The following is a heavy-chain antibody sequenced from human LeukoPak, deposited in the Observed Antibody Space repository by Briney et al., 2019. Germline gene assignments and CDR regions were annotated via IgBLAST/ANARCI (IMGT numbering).Heavy chain of an antibody. CDR2: INARGDT. D-gene: IGHD2-2*01. CDR3: ARGQVPAARGYNWFDP. J-gene: IGHJ5*02. V-gene: IGHV4-34*01. Sequence: PSETLSLTCAVYGWSFNDYYWNWIRQPPGKGLEWIGEINARGDTNFNPSLKSRVTISVDTSKSQFSLRLTSMIAAHTAVYHCARGQVPAARGYNWFDPWGQGTLVTVSS. CDR1: GWSFNDYY.